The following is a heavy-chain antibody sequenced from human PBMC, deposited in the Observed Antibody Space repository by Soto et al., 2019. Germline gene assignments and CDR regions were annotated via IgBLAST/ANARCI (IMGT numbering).Heavy chain of an antibody. CDR1: GYTFTSYD. Sequence: ASVKVSCKASGYTFTSYDINWVRQATGQGLEWMGWMNPNSGNTGYAQKFQGRVTMTRNTSISTAYMELSSLRSEDTAVYYCARAKHDLRAPYYYYYGMDVWGQGTTVTVSS. CDR3: ARAKHDLRAPYYYYYGMDV. V-gene: IGHV1-8*01. CDR2: MNPNSGNT. D-gene: IGHD2-21*02. J-gene: IGHJ6*02.